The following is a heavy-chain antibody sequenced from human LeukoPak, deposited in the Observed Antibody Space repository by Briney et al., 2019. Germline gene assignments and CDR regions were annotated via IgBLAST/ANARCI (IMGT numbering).Heavy chain of an antibody. CDR1: GGSINSYY. CDR2: IYYSGST. Sequence: SETLSLTCTVSGGSINSYYWYWIRQPPGKGLEWIGYIYYSGSTNYNPSLKSRVTISVDTSKNQFSLKLSSVTAADTAVYYCARGYYYGSGSYPKNWGQGTLVTVSS. CDR3: ARGYYYGSGSYPKN. V-gene: IGHV4-59*12. J-gene: IGHJ4*02. D-gene: IGHD3-10*01.